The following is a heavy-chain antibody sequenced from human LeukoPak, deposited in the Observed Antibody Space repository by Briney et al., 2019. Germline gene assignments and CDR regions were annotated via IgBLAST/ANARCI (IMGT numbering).Heavy chain of an antibody. V-gene: IGHV1-46*01. CDR3: AGEGEPAWYFDY. CDR2: INPSGGST. J-gene: IGHJ4*02. Sequence: ASVKVSCKASGYTFTSYYMHWVRQAPGQGLEWMGIINPSGGSTSYAQKFQGRVTMARDTSTSTVYMELSSLRSEDTAVYYCAGEGEPAWYFDYRGQGTLVTVSS. CDR1: GYTFTSYY. D-gene: IGHD1-14*01.